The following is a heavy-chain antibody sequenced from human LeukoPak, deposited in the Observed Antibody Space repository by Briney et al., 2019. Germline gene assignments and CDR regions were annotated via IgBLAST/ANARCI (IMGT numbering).Heavy chain of an antibody. J-gene: IGHJ4*02. CDR2: ISGSGSDT. Sequence: PGGSLRLSCAASGFTFTSYAMSWVRQAPGKGLEWVSTISGSGSDTYYADSVRGRFTISRDNSMKTLNLQMNSLRAEDTAVYYCAKDDRVYSSSSDPHFDYWGQGTLVTVSS. CDR3: AKDDRVYSSSSDPHFDY. D-gene: IGHD6-6*01. CDR1: GFTFTSYA. V-gene: IGHV3-23*01.